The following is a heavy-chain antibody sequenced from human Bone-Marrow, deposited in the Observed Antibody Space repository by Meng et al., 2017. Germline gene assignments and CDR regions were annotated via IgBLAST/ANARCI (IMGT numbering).Heavy chain of an antibody. CDR1: GGTFSSYA. V-gene: IGHV1-69*13. CDR3: ARDLRGSKLDAFDI. CDR2: IIPIFGTA. D-gene: IGHD1-1*01. J-gene: IGHJ3*02. Sequence: SVKVSCKASGGTFSSYAISWVRQVPGQGLEWMGGIIPIFGTANYAQKFQGRVTITADESTSTAYMELSSLRSEDTAVYYCARDLRGSKLDAFDIWGQGTMVTVSS.